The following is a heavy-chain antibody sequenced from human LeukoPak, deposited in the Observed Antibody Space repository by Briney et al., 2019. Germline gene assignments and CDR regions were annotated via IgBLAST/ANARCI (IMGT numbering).Heavy chain of an antibody. CDR1: GYSFTSYG. Sequence: GESLKISCKGSGYSFTSYGISWVRQAPGQGLEWMGWIGAYNGNTNYAQKLQGRVTMTTDTSTSTAYMELRSLRSDDTAVYYCARDPPEYYDFWSGYYGHIRFDYWGQGTLVTVSS. CDR2: IGAYNGNT. CDR3: ARDPPEYYDFWSGYYGHIRFDY. J-gene: IGHJ4*02. V-gene: IGHV1-18*01. D-gene: IGHD3-3*01.